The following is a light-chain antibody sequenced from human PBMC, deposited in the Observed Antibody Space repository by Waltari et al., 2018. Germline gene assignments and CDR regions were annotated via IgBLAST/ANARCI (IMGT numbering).Light chain of an antibody. J-gene: IGKJ1*01. V-gene: IGKV3-20*01. Sequence: EIVLTQSPGTLSLSPGEGATLSCRASPSVNTDLAWYQPRPGQAPRLLIYGASSRATGIPDRFSGSGSGTDFTLNISRLDPEDFAVYFCQQYGSSPRTFGQGTKVEVK. CDR1: PSVNTD. CDR3: QQYGSSPRT. CDR2: GAS.